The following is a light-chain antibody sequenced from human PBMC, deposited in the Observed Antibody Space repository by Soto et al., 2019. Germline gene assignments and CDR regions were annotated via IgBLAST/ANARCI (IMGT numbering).Light chain of an antibody. J-gene: IGKJ1*01. V-gene: IGKV3-20*01. CDR3: HQYTTSPPWT. CDR2: GAS. CDR1: QSISSSF. Sequence: EIVLTQSPGTLSLSPGERATLSCRASQSISSSFLAWYQHKPGQAPRLLIYGASSRATGVPDRFTGSGSGTDFTLTISRLEPEDFAVYYCHQYTTSPPWTFGQGTKVEIK.